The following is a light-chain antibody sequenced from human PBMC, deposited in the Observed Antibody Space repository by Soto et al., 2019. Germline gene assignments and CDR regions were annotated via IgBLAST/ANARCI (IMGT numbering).Light chain of an antibody. CDR3: QSYDSSNHGEV. CDR1: SGSIASNY. V-gene: IGLV6-57*03. CDR2: EDN. Sequence: NFMLTQPHSVSESPGKTVTISCTRSSGSIASNYVQWYQQRPGSAPTTVIYEDNQRPSGVPDRFSGSIDSSSNSASLTISGLKTEDEADYYCQSYDSSNHGEVFSGGTQLTVL. J-gene: IGLJ2*01.